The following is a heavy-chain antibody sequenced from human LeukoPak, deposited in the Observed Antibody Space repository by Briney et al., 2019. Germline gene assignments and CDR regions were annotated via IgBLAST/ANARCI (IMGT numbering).Heavy chain of an antibody. CDR1: GYTFTGYY. V-gene: IGHV1-2*02. CDR2: INPNSGGT. Sequence: ASVKVSCKASGYTFTGYYMHWVRQAPGQGLEWMGWINPNSGGTNYVQKFQGRVTMTRDTSISTAYMELSRLRSDDTAVYYRARDEGTFGELYRIWGQGTLVTVSS. J-gene: IGHJ4*02. CDR3: ARDEGTFGELYRI. D-gene: IGHD3-10*01.